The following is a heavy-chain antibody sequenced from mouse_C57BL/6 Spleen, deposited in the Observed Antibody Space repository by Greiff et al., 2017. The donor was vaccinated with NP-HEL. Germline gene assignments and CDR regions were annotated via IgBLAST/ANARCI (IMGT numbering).Heavy chain of an antibody. CDR1: GYTFTDYE. CDR2: IDPETGGT. CDR3: TRRKARTTVVAHFDY. V-gene: IGHV1-15*01. Sequence: QVQLKESGAELVRPGASVTLSCKASGYTFTDYEMHWVKQTPVHGLEWIGAIDPETGGTAYNQKFKGKAILTADKSSSTAYMELRSLTSEDSAVYYCTRRKARTTVVAHFDYWGQGTTLTVSS. J-gene: IGHJ2*01. D-gene: IGHD1-1*01.